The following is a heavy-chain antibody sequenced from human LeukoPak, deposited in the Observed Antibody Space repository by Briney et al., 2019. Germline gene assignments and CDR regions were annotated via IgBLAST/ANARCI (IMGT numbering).Heavy chain of an antibody. CDR3: AAVGRGYCSGGSCYPIDY. V-gene: IGHV1-58*02. CDR2: IVVGSGNT. D-gene: IGHD2-15*01. CDR1: GFTFTSSA. Sequence: SVKVSCKASGFTFTSSAMQWVRQARGQRLEWIGWIVVGSGNTNYAQKFQERVTIARDMSTSTAYMELSSLRSEDTAVYYCAAVGRGYCSGGSCYPIDYWGQGTLVTVSS. J-gene: IGHJ4*02.